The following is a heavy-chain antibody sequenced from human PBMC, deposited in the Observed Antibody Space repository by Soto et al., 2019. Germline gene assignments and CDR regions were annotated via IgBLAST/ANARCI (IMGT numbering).Heavy chain of an antibody. CDR1: GGTFSNYA. V-gene: IGHV1-69*10. J-gene: IGHJ4*02. CDR3: ASVYYYDTSAYFYPYFDY. D-gene: IGHD3-22*01. CDR2: IIPILGTA. Sequence: SSVKVSCKASGGTFSNYAINWVRQAPGQGLEWMGGIIPILGTANYAQKFQGRVTITADKSTSTAYMELSSLRSEDTAVFYCASVYYYDTSAYFYPYFDYWGQGTLVTLSS.